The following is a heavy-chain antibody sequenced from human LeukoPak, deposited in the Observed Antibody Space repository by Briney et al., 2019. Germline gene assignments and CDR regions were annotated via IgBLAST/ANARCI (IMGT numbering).Heavy chain of an antibody. D-gene: IGHD6-13*01. J-gene: IGHJ4*02. V-gene: IGHV4-59*10. CDR2: MYTSGST. CDR3: ATYDQQLAFDN. CDR1: GGSFSGYY. Sequence: SETLSLTCAVYGGSFSGYYWSWIRQPAGKGLEWIGRMYTSGSTNYNPSLKSRVTMSIDTSKKHFSLNLDSVTAADTAVYYCATYDQQLAFDNWGQGSLVTVSS.